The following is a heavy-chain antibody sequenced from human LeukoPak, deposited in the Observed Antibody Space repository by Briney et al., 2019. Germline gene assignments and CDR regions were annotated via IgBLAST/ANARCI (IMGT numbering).Heavy chain of an antibody. Sequence: GGSLRLSCAASGFTFSSYSMNWVRQAPGKGLEWVSSISSSSSYIYYADSVKGRFTISRDNAKNSLYLQMNSLRAEDTAVYYCAKVKATTVTYDYWGQGTLVTVS. CDR3: AKVKATTVTYDY. D-gene: IGHD4-17*01. J-gene: IGHJ4*02. CDR1: GFTFSSYS. V-gene: IGHV3-21*01. CDR2: ISSSSSYI.